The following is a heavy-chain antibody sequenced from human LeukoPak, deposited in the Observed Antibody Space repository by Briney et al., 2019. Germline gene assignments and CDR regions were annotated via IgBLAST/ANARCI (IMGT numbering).Heavy chain of an antibody. CDR3: AKYGDDYYFDY. J-gene: IGHJ4*02. CDR1: GFTVSSNY. Sequence: GGSLRLSCAASGFTVSSNYMSWVRQAPGKGLEWVSTISGSAGSTYYADSVKGRFTISRDNSKNTLYLQMNSLRAKDTAVYYCAKYGDDYYFDYWGQGTLVTVSS. CDR2: ISGSAGST. V-gene: IGHV3-23*01. D-gene: IGHD5-12*01.